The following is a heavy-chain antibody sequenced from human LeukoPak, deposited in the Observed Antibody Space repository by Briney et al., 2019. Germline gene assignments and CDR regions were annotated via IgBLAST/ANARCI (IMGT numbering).Heavy chain of an antibody. Sequence: GGSLRLSCAASGFTFTNYAMSWVRQAPGKGLEWVSGMSGRGVSTYYADSVKGRFTISSDNSKNTLYLQMISLRAEGTAIYYCAKDCNGGNCYIDYWGQGTLVTVAS. CDR1: GFTFTNYA. CDR2: MSGRGVST. V-gene: IGHV3-23*01. CDR3: AKDCNGGNCYIDY. J-gene: IGHJ4*02. D-gene: IGHD2-15*01.